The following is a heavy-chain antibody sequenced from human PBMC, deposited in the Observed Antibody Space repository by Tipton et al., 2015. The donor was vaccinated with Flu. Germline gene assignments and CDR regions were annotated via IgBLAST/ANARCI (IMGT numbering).Heavy chain of an antibody. V-gene: IGHV3-7*01. CDR3: VRAIAAAGSR. CDR1: GFSLSSYW. D-gene: IGHD6-13*01. CDR2: INQDGSEK. Sequence: LRLSCAASGFSLSSYWMSWVRQAPGKGLEWVGNINQDGSEKYSVASVRGRFTITRDNAKNSVDLQMSSLRVEDTAVYYCVRAIAAAGSRWGQGTLVTVSS. J-gene: IGHJ4*02.